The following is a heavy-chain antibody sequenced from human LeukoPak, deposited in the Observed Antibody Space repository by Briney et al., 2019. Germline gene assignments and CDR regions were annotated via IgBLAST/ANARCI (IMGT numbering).Heavy chain of an antibody. Sequence: PSETLSLTCTVSAYSISSGYYWSWIRQPPGKGLEWIGYIYYSGSTNYNPSLKSRVTISVDTSKNQFSLKLSSVTAADTAVYYCARTYKSAADAFDIWGQGTMVTVSS. V-gene: IGHV4-38-2*02. D-gene: IGHD3-10*01. CDR2: IYYSGST. CDR1: AYSISSGYY. CDR3: ARTYKSAADAFDI. J-gene: IGHJ3*02.